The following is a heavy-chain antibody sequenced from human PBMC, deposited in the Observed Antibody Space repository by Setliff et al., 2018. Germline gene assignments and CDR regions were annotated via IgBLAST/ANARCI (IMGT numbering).Heavy chain of an antibody. D-gene: IGHD5-18*01. J-gene: IGHJ4*02. V-gene: IGHV1-8*02. Sequence: ASVKVSCKASGYTFTSYGINWVRQATGQGLEWMGWMNPNSGDTGYAQKFQGRVTMTRNTSISTAYMELSSLRSEDTAVYYCARDIVDTAMVYYFDYWGQGTLVTVSS. CDR1: GYTFTSYG. CDR3: ARDIVDTAMVYYFDY. CDR2: MNPNSGDT.